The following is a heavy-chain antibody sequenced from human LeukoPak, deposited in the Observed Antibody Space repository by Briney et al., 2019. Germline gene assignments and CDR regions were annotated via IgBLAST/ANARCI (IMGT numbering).Heavy chain of an antibody. V-gene: IGHV4-59*01. J-gene: IGHJ4*02. CDR1: GGPISSYY. Sequence: KASETLSLTCTVSGGPISSYYWSWIRQPPGKGLEWIGYIYYSGSTNYNPSLKSRVTISVDTSKNQFSLKLSSVTAADTAVYYCARYSSSSHRFDYWGQGTLVTVSS. CDR2: IYYSGST. D-gene: IGHD6-6*01. CDR3: ARYSSSSHRFDY.